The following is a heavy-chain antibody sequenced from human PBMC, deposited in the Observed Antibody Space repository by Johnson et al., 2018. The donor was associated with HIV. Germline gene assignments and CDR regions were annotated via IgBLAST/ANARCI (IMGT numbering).Heavy chain of an antibody. J-gene: IGHJ3*02. CDR2: ISHDGSNK. CDR1: GFTFSYYS. V-gene: IGHV3-30-3*01. D-gene: IGHD3-22*01. CDR3: AREGNYYDSSSHVFDI. Sequence: QVQLVESGGGLVKPGGSLRLSCAASGFTFSYYSMHWVRQAPGKGLEWVAVISHDGSNKYYADSVRGRFTISRDKSRNTLYLQMNSLRAEDTAVHYCAREGNYYDSSSHVFDIWGQGTMVTVSS.